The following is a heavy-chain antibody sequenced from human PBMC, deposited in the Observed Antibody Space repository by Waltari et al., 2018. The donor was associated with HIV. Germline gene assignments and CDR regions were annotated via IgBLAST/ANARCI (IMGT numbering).Heavy chain of an antibody. CDR1: GDSVSSNSAT. J-gene: IGHJ5*02. CDR3: ARADYYWNPKWVDP. V-gene: IGHV6-1*01. CDR2: TNYRSKWDN. D-gene: IGHD1-20*01. Sequence: QVQLRQSGPGLVKPSQTLSLTCSISGDSVSSNSATWNWIRQSPSRGLEWLGRTNYRSKWDNDYAVSVKSRITINPDTSKNQFSLQLNSVTPEDTAVYYCARADYYWNPKWVDPWGQGTLVTVSS.